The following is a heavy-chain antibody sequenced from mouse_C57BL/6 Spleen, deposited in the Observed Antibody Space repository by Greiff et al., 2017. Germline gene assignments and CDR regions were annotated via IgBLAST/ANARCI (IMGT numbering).Heavy chain of an antibody. Sequence: VQLQESGAELVRPGTSVKMSCKASGYTFTNYWIGWAKQRPGHGLEWIGDIYPGGGYTNYNEKFKGKATLTADKSSSTAYMQFSSLTSEDSAIYYCARRDGYYFWFAYWGQGTLVTVSA. J-gene: IGHJ3*01. D-gene: IGHD2-3*01. CDR2: IYPGGGYT. CDR1: GYTFTNYW. V-gene: IGHV1-63*01. CDR3: ARRDGYYFWFAY.